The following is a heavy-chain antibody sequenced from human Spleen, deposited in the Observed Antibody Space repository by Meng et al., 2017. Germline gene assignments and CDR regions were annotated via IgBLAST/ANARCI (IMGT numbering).Heavy chain of an antibody. D-gene: IGHD3-22*01. Sequence: QVQLQESGPGLVKPSQTLSLTCTVSGGSISSGDYYWSWIRQPPGKGLEWIGYIYYGGSTYYNPSLKSRVTISVDTSKNQFSLKLSSVTAADTAVYYCAREPRYDSSGYYYGDAFDIWGQGTMVTVSS. J-gene: IGHJ3*02. V-gene: IGHV4-30-4*01. CDR2: IYYGGST. CDR1: GGSISSGDYY. CDR3: AREPRYDSSGYYYGDAFDI.